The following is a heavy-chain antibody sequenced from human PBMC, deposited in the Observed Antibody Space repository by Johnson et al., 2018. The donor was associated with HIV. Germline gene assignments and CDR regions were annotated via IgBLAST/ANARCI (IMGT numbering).Heavy chain of an antibody. D-gene: IGHD2-15*01. J-gene: IGHJ3*02. CDR1: GFSFDDFA. CDR2: ISYDGSNK. V-gene: IGHV3-30*03. Sequence: QVQLVESGGSVVRPGGSLRLSCVASGFSFDDFAVSWVRQAPGKGLEWVAVISYDGSNKYYADSVKGRFTISRDNSKNTLYLQMNSLRAEDTTVYYCATPQEGYSAFDIWGQGTMVTVSS. CDR3: ATPQEGYSAFDI.